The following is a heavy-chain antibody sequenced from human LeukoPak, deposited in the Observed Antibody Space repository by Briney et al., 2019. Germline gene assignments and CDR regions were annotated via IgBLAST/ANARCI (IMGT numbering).Heavy chain of an antibody. V-gene: IGHV4-34*01. CDR1: GGSFSGYY. J-gene: IGHJ5*02. CDR3: ARVDIAAGVNWFDP. D-gene: IGHD6-13*01. CDR2: INHSGST. Sequence: SETLPLTCAVYGGSFSGYYWSWIRQPPGKGLEWIGEINHSGSTNYNPSLKSRVTISVDTSKNQFSLKLSSVTAADTAVYYCARVDIAAGVNWFDPWGQGTLVTVSS.